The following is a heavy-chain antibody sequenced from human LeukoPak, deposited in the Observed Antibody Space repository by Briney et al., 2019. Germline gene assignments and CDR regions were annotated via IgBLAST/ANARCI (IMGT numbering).Heavy chain of an antibody. J-gene: IGHJ3*02. CDR3: ASGYCGGACQLGGVDM. Sequence: SETLSLTCTVSGYSISSGYYWGWIRQPPGKGLEWIGSFYHSGSTYYNPSLKSRVTISLDTSGNQFSLKLSSVTAADTAVYYCASGYCGGACQLGGVDMWGQGTMVTVSS. D-gene: IGHD2-21*02. CDR2: FYHSGST. V-gene: IGHV4-38-2*02. CDR1: GYSISSGYY.